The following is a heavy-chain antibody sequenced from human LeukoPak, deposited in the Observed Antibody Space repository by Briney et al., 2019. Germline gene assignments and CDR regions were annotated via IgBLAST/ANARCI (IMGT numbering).Heavy chain of an antibody. V-gene: IGHV4-59*01. CDR2: IHYSGGT. J-gene: IGHJ5*02. D-gene: IGHD4-11*01. Sequence: PSETLSLTCTVSGGSISPYFWSWIRQPPGKGLEWIGWIHYSGGTSYNPSLKSRVIISADTSKNQFSLKVTSVTAANTATYYCARYSEISDTRWFDPRGQGTLVTVSS. CDR1: GGSISPYF. CDR3: ARYSEISDTRWFDP.